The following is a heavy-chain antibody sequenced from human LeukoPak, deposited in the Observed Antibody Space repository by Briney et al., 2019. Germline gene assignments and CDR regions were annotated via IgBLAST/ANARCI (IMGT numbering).Heavy chain of an antibody. CDR1: EFTITNHW. CDR2: IKSDESSA. J-gene: IGHJ4*02. CDR3: ATVFKGTSLQDY. D-gene: IGHD3-10*01. V-gene: IGHV3-74*03. Sequence: GGSLRLSCVASEFTITNHWMYWLRHAPGRGLVWVSRIKSDESSAAYADSVKGRFTISRDNAKNTLYLQMNSLRVEDTAVYYCATVFKGTSLQDYWGQGTLVTVSS.